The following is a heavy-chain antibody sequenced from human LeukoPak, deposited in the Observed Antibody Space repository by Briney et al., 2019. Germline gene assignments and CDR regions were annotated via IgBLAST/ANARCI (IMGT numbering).Heavy chain of an antibody. CDR3: AKATDSTDYYDSSGYPGY. CDR1: GFTFSSYG. D-gene: IGHD3-22*01. Sequence: QPGGSLRHSCAASGFTFSSYGMHWVRQAPGKRLEWVAVISYDGSNKYYADSVKGRFTISRDNSKNTLYLQMNSLRAEDTAVYYCAKATDSTDYYDSSGYPGYWGQGTLVTVSS. CDR2: ISYDGSNK. J-gene: IGHJ4*02. V-gene: IGHV3-30*18.